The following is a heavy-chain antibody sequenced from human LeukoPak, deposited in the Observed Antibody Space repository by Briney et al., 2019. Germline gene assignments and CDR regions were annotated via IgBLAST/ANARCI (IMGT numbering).Heavy chain of an antibody. V-gene: IGHV4-59*08. CDR2: IYYSGNT. D-gene: IGHD1-14*01. Sequence: PSETLSLTCTVSGVSISSYYWSWLRQPPGKGLEWIGCIYYSGNTSYTPSLKSRVTISVDTYKNQFSLKLRSVTSADTAVYYCARTHRGGSPSDYWGQGTLVPVSS. CDR3: ARTHRGGSPSDY. J-gene: IGHJ4*02. CDR1: GVSISSYY.